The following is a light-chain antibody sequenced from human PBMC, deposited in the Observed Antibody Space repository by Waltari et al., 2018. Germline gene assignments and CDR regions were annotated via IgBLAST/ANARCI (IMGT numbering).Light chain of an antibody. J-gene: IGLJ7*01. CDR3: GTWDSSLSGAV. CDR2: ENT. V-gene: IGLV1-51*02. Sequence: QSVLTQPPSVSAAPGQRVTISCSGGSSTTGNNYVSWYRQFPGTAPKLLIYENTGRPSGIPGRFSGSKSGTSATLDITGLQAGDDADYYCGTWDSSLSGAVFGGGTHLTVL. CDR1: SSTTGNNY.